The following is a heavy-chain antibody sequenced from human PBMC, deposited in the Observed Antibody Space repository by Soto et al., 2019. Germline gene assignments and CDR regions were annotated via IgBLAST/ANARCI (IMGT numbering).Heavy chain of an antibody. V-gene: IGHV1-18*01. CDR2: ISAYNGNT. Sequence: QVQLVQSGAEVKKPGASVKVSCKASGYTFTSYGISWVRQAPGQGLEWMGWISAYNGNTNYAQKLQGRVTMTTDTSTSSAYMELRSLRSDDTAVYYCARPITIFGVDLYGMDVWGQGTTVTVSS. D-gene: IGHD3-3*01. CDR1: GYTFTSYG. J-gene: IGHJ6*02. CDR3: ARPITIFGVDLYGMDV.